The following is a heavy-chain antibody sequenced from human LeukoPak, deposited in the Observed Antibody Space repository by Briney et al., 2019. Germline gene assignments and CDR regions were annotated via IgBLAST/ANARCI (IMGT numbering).Heavy chain of an antibody. V-gene: IGHV4-38-2*01. J-gene: IGHJ3*02. D-gene: IGHD1-26*01. CDR3: ARCGSYSAFDAFDI. CDR1: GYSISSGYY. Sequence: PSETLSLTCAVSGYSISSGYYWGWIRQPPGKGLEWIGSIYHSGSTYYNPPLKSRVTISVDTSKNQFSLKLSSVTAADTAVYYCARCGSYSAFDAFDIWGQGTMVTVSS. CDR2: IYHSGST.